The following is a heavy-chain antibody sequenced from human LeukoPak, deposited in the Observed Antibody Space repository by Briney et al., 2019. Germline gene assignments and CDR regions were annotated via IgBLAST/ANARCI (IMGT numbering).Heavy chain of an antibody. CDR3: AKEGTPQVSTWYDL. D-gene: IGHD3-10*01. J-gene: IGHJ5*02. V-gene: IGHV3-30*18. Sequence: GMALRLSCAASGVTLSPYGMHWVRQAPGKGLEWVAVISYEGGTQHSADSVKGRFIISRDNPRNTLYLQMNILRTEDTAVYYCAKEGTPQVSTWYDLWGQGTQVIVSS. CDR1: GVTLSPYG. CDR2: ISYEGGTQ.